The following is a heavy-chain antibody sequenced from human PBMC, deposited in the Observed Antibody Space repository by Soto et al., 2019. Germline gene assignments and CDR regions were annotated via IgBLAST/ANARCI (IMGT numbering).Heavy chain of an antibody. Sequence: ASVKVSCKASGYTFTSCAMHWVRQAPGQRLEWMGWINAGNGNTKYSQKFQGRVTITRDTSASTAYMELSSLRSEDTAVYYCARGIAVAGTPHFDYWGQGTLVTVSS. J-gene: IGHJ4*02. V-gene: IGHV1-3*01. CDR2: INAGNGNT. CDR3: ARGIAVAGTPHFDY. D-gene: IGHD6-19*01. CDR1: GYTFTSCA.